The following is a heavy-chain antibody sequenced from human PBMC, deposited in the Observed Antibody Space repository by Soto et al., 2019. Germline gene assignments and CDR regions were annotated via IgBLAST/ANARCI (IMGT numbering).Heavy chain of an antibody. Sequence: SVKVSCRASGYTFTGYYMHWVRQAPGQGLEWMGWINPNSGGTNYAQKFQGRVTMTRDTSISTAYMELSRLRSDDTAVYYCARESDCSGGSCLDYWGQGTLVTVSS. CDR3: ARESDCSGGSCLDY. J-gene: IGHJ4*02. D-gene: IGHD2-15*01. V-gene: IGHV1-2*02. CDR2: INPNSGGT. CDR1: GYTFTGYY.